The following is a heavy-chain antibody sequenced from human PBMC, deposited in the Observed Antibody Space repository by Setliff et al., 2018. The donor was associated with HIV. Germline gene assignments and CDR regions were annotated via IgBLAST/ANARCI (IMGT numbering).Heavy chain of an antibody. CDR1: GDSINTHY. Sequence: SETLSLTCTVSGDSINTHYWSWIRQPPGKGLEWIGCISHSGNTNFNPSLNSRVTISLDTSKNQFSLRLTSLTAADTAIYYCARSTVGAGASFPWGRGILVPSP. V-gene: IGHV4-59*11. CDR3: ARSTVGAGASFP. CDR2: ISHSGNT. D-gene: IGHD1-26*01. J-gene: IGHJ5*02.